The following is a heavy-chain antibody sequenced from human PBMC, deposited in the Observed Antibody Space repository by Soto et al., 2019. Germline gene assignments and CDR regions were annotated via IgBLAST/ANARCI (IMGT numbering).Heavy chain of an antibody. J-gene: IGHJ6*02. V-gene: IGHV4-39*01. CDR3: ARRLYYDSSGFEGGGMDV. CDR2: IYYSGST. CDR1: GASIPSSRCS. D-gene: IGHD3-22*01. Sequence: SGTLSLTCTRPGASIPSSRCSWVWCCEPPGKGLEWIGSIYYSGSTYYNPSLKSRVTISVDTSKNQFSLKLSSVTTADTAVYYCARRLYYDSSGFEGGGMDVWGQGTTVS.